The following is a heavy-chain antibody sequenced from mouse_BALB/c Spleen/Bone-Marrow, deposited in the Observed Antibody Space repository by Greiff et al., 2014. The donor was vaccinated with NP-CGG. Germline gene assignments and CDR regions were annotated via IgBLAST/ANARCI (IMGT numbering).Heavy chain of an antibody. CDR3: ARQGVITTIVSYFDY. J-gene: IGHJ2*01. V-gene: IGHV5-9-1*01. CDR1: GFTFSHYA. D-gene: IGHD1-1*01. Sequence: EVMLVESGGDLVKPGGSLKLSCAASGFTFSHYAMSWVRQTPERRLEWVAIINSDGRRTYYPDSVKGRFTISRDNAKNTLYLQMGSLRSEDTAMYYCARQGVITTIVSYFDYWGQGTTLTVSS. CDR2: INSDGRRT.